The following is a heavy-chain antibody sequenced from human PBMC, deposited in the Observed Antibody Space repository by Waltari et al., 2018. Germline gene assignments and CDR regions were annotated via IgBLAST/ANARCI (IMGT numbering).Heavy chain of an antibody. V-gene: IGHV4-39*01. CDR2: SYYTGTT. Sequence: QLQLQESGPGLVKPSETLSLTCSVSGGSISSSSYYWSWIRQPPGKGLEWIGSSYYTGTTHSNPSLKSRLTISVDTSKNQFSLKLTSVTAADTAVYYCAKRIQQNGLDLWGQGTTVIVS. J-gene: IGHJ6*02. D-gene: IGHD1-1*01. CDR1: GGSISSSSYY. CDR3: AKRIQQNGLDL.